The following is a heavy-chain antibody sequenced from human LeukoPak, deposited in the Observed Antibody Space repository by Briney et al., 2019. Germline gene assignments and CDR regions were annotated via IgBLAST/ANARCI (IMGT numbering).Heavy chain of an antibody. CDR2: IYSGGST. Sequence: GGSLRLSCAASGFTVSSNYMSWVRQAPGKGLEWVSVIYSGGSTYYADSVKGRFTISRDNSKNTLYLQMNSLRAEDTAVYYCARDQGRRDGYNYRGNYYYGMDVWGQGTTVTVSS. D-gene: IGHD5-24*01. V-gene: IGHV3-53*01. CDR3: ARDQGRRDGYNYRGNYYYGMDV. CDR1: GFTVSSNY. J-gene: IGHJ6*02.